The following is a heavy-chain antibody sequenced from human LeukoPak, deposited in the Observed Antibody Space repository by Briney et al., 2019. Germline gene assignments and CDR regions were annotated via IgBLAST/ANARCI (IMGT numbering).Heavy chain of an antibody. Sequence: GGSLRLSCAASGFTFSSYEMNWVRQAPGKGLEWVSYISSSRSTIYYADSVKGRFTISRDNAKNSLYLQMNSLRAEDTAVYYCARDRYSERSSQGLFPKGDAFDIWGQGTMVTVSS. V-gene: IGHV3-48*03. CDR1: GFTFSSYE. CDR3: ARDRYSERSSQGLFPKGDAFDI. CDR2: ISSSRSTI. D-gene: IGHD3-16*02. J-gene: IGHJ3*02.